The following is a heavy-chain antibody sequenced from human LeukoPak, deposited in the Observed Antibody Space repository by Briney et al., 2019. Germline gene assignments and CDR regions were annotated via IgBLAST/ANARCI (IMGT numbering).Heavy chain of an antibody. V-gene: IGHV3-7*01. D-gene: IGHD3-10*01. Sequence: QAGGSLRHSCAASGFTFSSYWMSWVRQAPGKGLEWVANIKQDGSEKYYVDSVKGRFTISRDNAKNSLYLQMNSLRAEDTAVYYCARVRAMVRGVIIHHYYYYYMDVWGKGTAVTISS. CDR1: GFTFSSYW. CDR2: IKQDGSEK. CDR3: ARVRAMVRGVIIHHYYYYYMDV. J-gene: IGHJ6*03.